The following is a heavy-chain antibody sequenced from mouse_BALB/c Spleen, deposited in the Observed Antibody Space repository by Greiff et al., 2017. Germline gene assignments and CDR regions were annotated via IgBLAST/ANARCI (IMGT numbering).Heavy chain of an antibody. Sequence: EVMLVESGAELVKPGASVKLSCTASGFNIKDTYMHWVKQRPEQGLEWIGRIDPANGNTKYDPKFQGKATITADTSSNTAYLQLSSLTSEDTAVYYCARSLMAMDYWGQGTSVTVSS. CDR3: ARSLMAMDY. CDR2: IDPANGNT. J-gene: IGHJ4*01. CDR1: GFNIKDTY. V-gene: IGHV14-3*02.